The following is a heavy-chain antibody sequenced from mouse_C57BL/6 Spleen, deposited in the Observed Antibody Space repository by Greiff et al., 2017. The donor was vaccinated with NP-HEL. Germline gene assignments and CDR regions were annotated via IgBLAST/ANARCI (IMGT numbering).Heavy chain of an antibody. CDR1: GYTFTSYW. V-gene: IGHV1-64*01. Sequence: QVQLKQPGAELVKPGASVKLSCKASGYTFTSYWMHWVKQRPGQGLEWIGMIHPNSGSTNYNEKFKSKATLTVDKSSSTAYMQLSSLTSEDSAVYYCARGSSGYEAYAMDYWGQGTSVTVSS. D-gene: IGHD3-2*02. CDR2: IHPNSGST. CDR3: ARGSSGYEAYAMDY. J-gene: IGHJ4*01.